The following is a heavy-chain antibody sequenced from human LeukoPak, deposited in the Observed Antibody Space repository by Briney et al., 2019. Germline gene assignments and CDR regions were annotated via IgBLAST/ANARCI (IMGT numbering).Heavy chain of an antibody. CDR2: IYYSGST. V-gene: IGHV4-59*12. CDR1: GGSISSYY. D-gene: IGHD3-16*01. J-gene: IGHJ4*02. CDR3: ARESTRSGGRFDY. Sequence: SETLSLTCTVSGGSISSYYWSWIRQPPGKGLEWIGSIYYSGSTYYSPSLKSRVTISVDTSKNQFSLKLSSVTAADTAVYYCARESTRSGGRFDYWGQGTLVTVSS.